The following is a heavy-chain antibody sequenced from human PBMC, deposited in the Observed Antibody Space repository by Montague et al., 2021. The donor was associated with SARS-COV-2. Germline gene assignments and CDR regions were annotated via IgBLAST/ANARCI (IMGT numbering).Heavy chain of an antibody. CDR3: ARAFIAAAGTTSFDY. D-gene: IGHD6-13*01. CDR2: SGST. Sequence: SGSTYYNPSLKSRVTISVDTSKNQFSLKLSSVTAADTAVYYCARAFIAAAGTTSFDYWGKGNLVTVSS. J-gene: IGHJ4*02. V-gene: IGHV4-39*01.